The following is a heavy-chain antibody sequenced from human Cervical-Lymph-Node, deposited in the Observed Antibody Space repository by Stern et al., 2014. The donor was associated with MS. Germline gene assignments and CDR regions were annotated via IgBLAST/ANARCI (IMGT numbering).Heavy chain of an antibody. D-gene: IGHD6-13*01. CDR1: GGTFSKFP. CDR2: IFPVFGTP. CDR3: ALSSETSDRWYSLGYDL. V-gene: IGHV1-69*01. J-gene: IGHJ5*02. Sequence: VQLVDSGAEVTKPGSSVKVSCKASGGTFSKFPSSWVRQAPGQGLEGMGGIFPVFGTPTYAQEFRGRVTITADVSTSTVYMELSSLRSDDTAVYYCALSSETSDRWYSLGYDLWGQGTLVTVSS.